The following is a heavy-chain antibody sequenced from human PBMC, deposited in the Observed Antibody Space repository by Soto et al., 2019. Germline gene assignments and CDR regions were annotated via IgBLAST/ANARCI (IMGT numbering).Heavy chain of an antibody. CDR1: GFTFTDYA. Sequence: GSLRLSCAASGFTFTDYAMSWVRQAPGKGLEWVSLIDASGGYTYYADSVKGRVTISRDNSKNTLYPQMNSLRAEDTAVYYCAREGGSGLYYYYGMDVWGQGTTVTVSS. J-gene: IGHJ6*02. V-gene: IGHV3-23*01. CDR3: AREGGSGLYYYYGMDV. D-gene: IGHD3-10*01. CDR2: IDASGGYT.